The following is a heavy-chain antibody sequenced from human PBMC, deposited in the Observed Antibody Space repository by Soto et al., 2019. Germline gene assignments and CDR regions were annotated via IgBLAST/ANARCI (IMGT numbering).Heavy chain of an antibody. J-gene: IGHJ4*02. Sequence: QVQLVESGGGVVQPGTSLRLSCAASGFTFSSYGMHWVRQAPGKGLEWVTVISYDGSSKYYADSVKGRFTISRDNSKNTLYLQMNSLTTEDTAIYYCAKDGRRMQPDYWGQGTLVTVSS. CDR3: AKDGRRMQPDY. CDR2: ISYDGSSK. D-gene: IGHD2-15*01. V-gene: IGHV3-30*18. CDR1: GFTFSSYG.